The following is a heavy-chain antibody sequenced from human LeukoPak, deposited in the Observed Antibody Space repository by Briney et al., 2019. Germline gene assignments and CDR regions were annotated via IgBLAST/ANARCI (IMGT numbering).Heavy chain of an antibody. V-gene: IGHV1-69*04. J-gene: IGHJ4*02. CDR3: AREEIVGTTRPDY. D-gene: IGHD1-26*01. CDR2: IIPILGIA. Sequence: SVKVSCKASGGTFSSYGINWVRQAPGQGLEWMGTIIPILGIANYAQKFQGRVTIIADKSTSTAYMELSSLRSEDTAVYYCAREEIVGTTRPDYWGQGTLVLVSS. CDR1: GGTFSSYG.